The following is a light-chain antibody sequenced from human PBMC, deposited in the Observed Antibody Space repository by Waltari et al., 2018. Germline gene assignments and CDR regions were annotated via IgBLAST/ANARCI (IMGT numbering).Light chain of an antibody. V-gene: IGLV7-46*01. CDR1: TGPVPGGHY. CDR2: DIG. Sequence: QAMVTQEPSLTVPPGGTVTLTFGSRTGPVPGGHYPFWFQQKPGQAPRTLIYDIGNKYSWTPARFSGSLLGDKAALTLSGAQPEDEADYYCLLSYGGGGVFGGGTRLTVL. CDR3: LLSYGGGGV. J-gene: IGLJ3*02.